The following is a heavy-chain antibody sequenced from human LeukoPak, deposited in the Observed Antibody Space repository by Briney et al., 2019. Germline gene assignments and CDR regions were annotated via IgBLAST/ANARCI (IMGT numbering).Heavy chain of an antibody. J-gene: IGHJ4*02. V-gene: IGHV3-48*03. CDR3: VRKLTGTTFFDY. CDR1: GFSFSNYA. Sequence: GGSLRLSCAASGFSFSNYAMSWVRQAPGKGLEWVSYIVGNGITICYADSVKGRFTISRDNAKNSLYLQMNSLRAEDTAVYYCVRKLTGTTFFDYWGQGTLVTVSS. D-gene: IGHD1-1*01. CDR2: IVGNGITI.